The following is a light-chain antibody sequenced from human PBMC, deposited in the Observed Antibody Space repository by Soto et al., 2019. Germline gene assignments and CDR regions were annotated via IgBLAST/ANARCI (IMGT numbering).Light chain of an antibody. V-gene: IGLV2-23*01. Sequence: QSALTQPASVSGSPGQSITISCTVTTSDVGSYDLVSWYQQHPGKAPKLMIYEATKRPSGVSNRFSGSKSGNTASLTISGLQAEDEADYFCCSYAGSGTFYVLGTGTTVTVL. CDR3: CSYAGSGTFYV. CDR1: TSDVGSYDL. J-gene: IGLJ1*01. CDR2: EAT.